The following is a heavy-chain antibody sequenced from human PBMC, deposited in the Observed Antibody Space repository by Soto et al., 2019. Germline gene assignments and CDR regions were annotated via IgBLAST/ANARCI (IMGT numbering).Heavy chain of an antibody. CDR3: ARHGGTPDLYFDY. D-gene: IGHD3-16*01. CDR2: IGTSGSYI. V-gene: IGHV3-21*04. J-gene: IGHJ4*02. Sequence: GGSLRLSCAVSGFIFSRYSMNWVRQAPGKGLEWVSSIGTSGSYIYDTDSVKGRFTISRDNTKDSLYLQMNSLRAEDTALYYCARHGGTPDLYFDYWGQGTPVTVSS. CDR1: GFIFSRYS.